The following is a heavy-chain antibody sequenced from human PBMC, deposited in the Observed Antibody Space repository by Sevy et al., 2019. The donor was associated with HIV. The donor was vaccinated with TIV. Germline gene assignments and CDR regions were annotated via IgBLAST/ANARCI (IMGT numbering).Heavy chain of an antibody. Sequence: GGSLRLSCAASTFTFSAYGMHWVRQAPGKGLEWVSTIWYDGGKKYYADSVKGRFTISRDNSKNTLYLQMNSLRAEDTAVYYCVREGIPAAIGFDYWGHGTLVTVSS. J-gene: IGHJ4*01. V-gene: IGHV3-33*01. CDR1: TFTFSAYG. D-gene: IGHD2-2*01. CDR3: VREGIPAAIGFDY. CDR2: IWYDGGKK.